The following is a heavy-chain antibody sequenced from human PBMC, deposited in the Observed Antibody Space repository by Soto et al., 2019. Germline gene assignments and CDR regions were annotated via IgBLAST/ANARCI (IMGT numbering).Heavy chain of an antibody. CDR2: ISGSGGGT. V-gene: IGHV3-23*01. D-gene: IGHD3-22*01. J-gene: IGHJ3*02. CDR3: AKGRSNYYDSSGYYSHAFDI. Sequence: EVQLLESGGGLVQPGGSLRLSCAASGFTFSSYAMSWVRQAPGKGLEWVSAISGSGGGTYYADSVKGRFTISRDNSKNTLYLQMNSLRAEDTAVYYCAKGRSNYYDSSGYYSHAFDIWGQGTMVTVSS. CDR1: GFTFSSYA.